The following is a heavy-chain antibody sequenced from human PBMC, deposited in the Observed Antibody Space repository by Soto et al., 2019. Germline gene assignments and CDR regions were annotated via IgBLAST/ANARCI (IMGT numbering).Heavy chain of an antibody. CDR1: GYTSTGHD. J-gene: IGHJ6*02. Sequence: SVKVSCNASGYTSTGHDMHWVRQAPGQGLEWMGWINPNSGGTNYAQKFQGWVTMTRDTSISTAYMELSRLRSDDTAVYYCARGGSLWFGELSAYYHGMDVWG. CDR3: ARGGSLWFGELSAYYHGMDV. CDR2: INPNSGGT. V-gene: IGHV1-2*04. D-gene: IGHD3-10*01.